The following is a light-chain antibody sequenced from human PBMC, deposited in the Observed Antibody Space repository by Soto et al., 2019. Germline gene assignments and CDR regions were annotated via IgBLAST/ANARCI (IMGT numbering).Light chain of an antibody. Sequence: QSALTQPDSVSGSPGQSVTISCTGTSSDIGAYNFVSWYQQHPGKAPKLMLYDVNIRPSGVSNRFSCSKSGNTASLTISGLQAEDEADYDGTSCTTSTTMIFGGGTKLTVL. V-gene: IGLV2-14*03. CDR3: TSCTTSTTMI. CDR2: DVN. CDR1: SSDIGAYNF. J-gene: IGLJ2*01.